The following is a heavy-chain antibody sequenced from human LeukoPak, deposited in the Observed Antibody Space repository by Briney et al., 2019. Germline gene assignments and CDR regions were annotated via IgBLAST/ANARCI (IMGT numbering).Heavy chain of an antibody. CDR2: INHSGST. D-gene: IGHD5-12*01. Sequence: PSETLSLTCAVYGGSFSGYYWSWIRQPPGKGLEWIGEINHSGSTNYNPSLKSRVTISVDTSKNQFSLKLSSVTAADTAVYYCARGSAGYSGYDYAFFYWGQGTLVTVSS. CDR3: ARGSAGYSGYDYAFFY. J-gene: IGHJ4*02. V-gene: IGHV4-34*01. CDR1: GGSFSGYY.